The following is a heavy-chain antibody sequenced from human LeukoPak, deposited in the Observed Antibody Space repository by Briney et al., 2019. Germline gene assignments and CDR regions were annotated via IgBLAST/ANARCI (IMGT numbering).Heavy chain of an antibody. J-gene: IGHJ2*01. D-gene: IGHD6-19*01. Sequence: SETLPLTCIVSGGSFSSYYWSWIRQPPGKGLELIGYIFTSGFTNYNPSLESRVTISLDTSKNQFSLKLYSVTAADTAVYYCARLDTSDWAWYFDLWGRGSLVTVSS. CDR1: GGSFSSYY. CDR2: IFTSGFT. CDR3: ARLDTSDWAWYFDL. V-gene: IGHV4-4*09.